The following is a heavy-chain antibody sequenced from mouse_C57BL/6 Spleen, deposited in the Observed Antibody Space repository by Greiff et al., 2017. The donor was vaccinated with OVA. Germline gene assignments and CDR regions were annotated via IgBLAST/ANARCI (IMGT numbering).Heavy chain of an antibody. CDR3: AREEDGSSPMDY. J-gene: IGHJ4*01. CDR1: GYTFTSYT. CDR2: INPSSGYT. V-gene: IGHV1-4*01. Sequence: QVQLKQSGAELARPGASVKMSCKASGYTFTSYTMHWVKQRPGQGLEWIGYINPSSGYTKYNQKFKDKATLTADKSSSTAYMQLSSLTSEDSAVYYCAREEDGSSPMDYWGQGTSVTVSS. D-gene: IGHD1-1*01.